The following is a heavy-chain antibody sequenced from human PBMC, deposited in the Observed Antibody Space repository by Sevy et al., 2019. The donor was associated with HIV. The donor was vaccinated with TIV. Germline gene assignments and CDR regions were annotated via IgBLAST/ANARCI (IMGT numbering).Heavy chain of an antibody. CDR1: GFTFSSYG. V-gene: IGHV3-33*01. Sequence: GGSLRLSCAASGFTFSSYGMHWVRQAPGKGLEWVAVIWYDGSNKYYADSVKGRFTISRNNSKNKPYLQMNSLRAEDTAVYYCARDWGSGWEPYYFDYWGQGTLVTVSS. J-gene: IGHJ4*02. CDR3: ARDWGSGWEPYYFDY. D-gene: IGHD1-26*01. CDR2: IWYDGSNK.